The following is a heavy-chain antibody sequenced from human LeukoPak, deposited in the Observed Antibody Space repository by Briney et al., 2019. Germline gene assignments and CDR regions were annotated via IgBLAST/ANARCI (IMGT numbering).Heavy chain of an antibody. J-gene: IGHJ6*03. D-gene: IGHD3-10*01. CDR1: GGSIGSSSYY. V-gene: IGHV4-39*01. Sequence: SETLSLTCTVSGGSIGSSSYYWGWVRQPPGKGLEWIGTIFYTGNIDYNPSLKSRVTISVDTSKNQFSLKVNSVTAADTAVYYCARLSSGHYYYYYYYMDVWGKGTTVTVSS. CDR3: ARLSSGHYYYYYYYMDV. CDR2: IFYTGNI.